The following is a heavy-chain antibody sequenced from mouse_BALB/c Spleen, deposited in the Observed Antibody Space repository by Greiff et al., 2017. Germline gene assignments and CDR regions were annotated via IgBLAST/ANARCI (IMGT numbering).Heavy chain of an antibody. CDR1: GFTFSDYY. CDR2: ISDGGSYT. Sequence: EVQVVESGGGLVKPGGSLKLSCAASGFTFSDYYMYWVRQTPEKRLEWVATISDGGSYTYYPDSVKGRFTISRDNAKNNLYLQMSSLKSEDTAMYYCATNRGFAYWGQGTLVTVSA. CDR3: ATNRGFAY. V-gene: IGHV5-4*02. J-gene: IGHJ3*01. D-gene: IGHD4-1*01.